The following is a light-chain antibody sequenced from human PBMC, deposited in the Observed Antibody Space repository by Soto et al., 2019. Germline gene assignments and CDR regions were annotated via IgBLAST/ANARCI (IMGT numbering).Light chain of an antibody. V-gene: IGLV2-14*01. CDR3: SSYSSSTTLL. J-gene: IGLJ2*01. CDR2: DVI. CDR1: SSDVGGYHF. Sequence: QSALTQPASVSGSPGQSITISCTGTSSDVGGYHFVSWYQQYPGKAPKLMIYDVINRPSGVSNRFSGSKSGNTASLTISGLQAEDEAHYYCSSYSSSTTLLFGGGTKLTVL.